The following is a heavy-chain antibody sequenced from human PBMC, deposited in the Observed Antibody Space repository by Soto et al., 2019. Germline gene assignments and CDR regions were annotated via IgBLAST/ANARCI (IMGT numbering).Heavy chain of an antibody. Sequence: QVQLVESGGGLVKPGGSLRLACAASGFSFSDYYMTWIRQAPGRGLEWVSYIGKTGTHTNYADSVKGRFTVSRDNANNSLYLQMNNLRVDDTAVYYGTNDRIDSNDWYEPGRIFEYWGQGTQVTVSS. J-gene: IGHJ4*02. CDR2: IGKTGTHT. V-gene: IGHV3-11*06. CDR3: TNDRIDSNDWYEPGRIFEY. D-gene: IGHD6-19*01. CDR1: GFSFSDYY.